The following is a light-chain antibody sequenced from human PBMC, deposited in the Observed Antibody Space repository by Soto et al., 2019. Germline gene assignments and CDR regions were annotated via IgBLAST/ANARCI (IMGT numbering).Light chain of an antibody. CDR3: ISFTRSLTHV. J-gene: IGLJ3*02. CDR2: DVS. Sequence: QSAPTQPASVSGSPGQSITISCTGTNSDVGYSDYVAWYQSHPGKAPKLIMYDVSNRPSGVSNRFSGSKSGNTASLTISGLQAEDEADYYCISFTRSLTHVFGGGTKLTVL. CDR1: NSDVGYSDY. V-gene: IGLV2-14*03.